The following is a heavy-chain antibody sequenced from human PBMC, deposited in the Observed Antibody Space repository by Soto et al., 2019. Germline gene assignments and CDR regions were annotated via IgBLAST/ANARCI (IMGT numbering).Heavy chain of an antibody. D-gene: IGHD3-10*01. CDR2: ISWNSGSI. CDR3: AKGSHYYYGMDV. V-gene: IGHV3-9*01. J-gene: IGHJ6*02. CDR1: GFTFDDYA. Sequence: EVQLVESGGGLVQPGRSLRLSCAASGFTFDDYAMHWVRQAPGKGLEWVSGISWNSGSIGYADSVKGRFTISRDNAKNSLYLQMNRLRAEDTALYYCAKGSHYYYGMDVWGQGTTVTVSS.